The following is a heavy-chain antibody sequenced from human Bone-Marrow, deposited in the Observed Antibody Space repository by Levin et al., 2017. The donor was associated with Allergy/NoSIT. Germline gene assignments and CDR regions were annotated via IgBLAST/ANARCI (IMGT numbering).Heavy chain of an antibody. CDR3: AREGSWSSTWLGNYYFDY. J-gene: IGHJ4*02. CDR1: GFTFSSYG. CDR2: IGGDNYTK. V-gene: IGHV3-48*01. Sequence: GGSLRLSCDASGFTFSSYGIIWVRQAPGKGLEWVSYIGGDNYTKYYADSVKGRFTISRDNVKKSLYLQMNSLRGEDTAVYYWAREGSWSSTWLGNYYFDYWGQGTLVTVSS. D-gene: IGHD6-13*01.